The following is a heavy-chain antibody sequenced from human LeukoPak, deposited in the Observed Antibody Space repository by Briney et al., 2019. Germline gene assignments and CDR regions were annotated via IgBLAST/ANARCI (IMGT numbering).Heavy chain of an antibody. CDR3: AREVPYDSSFYYQPFDY. Sequence: ASVKVSCKASGYTFTSYGIGWVRQAPGQGLEWMGWISAYNGNTNYAQKLQGRVTMTTDTSTSTAYMNLRSLRSDDTAVYYCAREVPYDSSFYYQPFDYWGQGTLVTVSS. CDR2: ISAYNGNT. J-gene: IGHJ4*02. V-gene: IGHV1-18*01. D-gene: IGHD3-22*01. CDR1: GYTFTSYG.